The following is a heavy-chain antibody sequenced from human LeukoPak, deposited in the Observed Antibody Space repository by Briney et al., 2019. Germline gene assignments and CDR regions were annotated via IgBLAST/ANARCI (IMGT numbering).Heavy chain of an antibody. Sequence: GGSLRLSFAASGFTFSDAWMSWVRQAPGKGLEWVGRIKSKTDGGTTDYAAPVKGRFTISRDDSKNTLYLQMNSLKTEDTAVYYCTTRGGSFSIFDYWGQGTLVTVSS. CDR2: IKSKTDGGTT. CDR1: GFTFSDAW. J-gene: IGHJ4*02. CDR3: TTRGGSFSIFDY. D-gene: IGHD1-26*01. V-gene: IGHV3-15*01.